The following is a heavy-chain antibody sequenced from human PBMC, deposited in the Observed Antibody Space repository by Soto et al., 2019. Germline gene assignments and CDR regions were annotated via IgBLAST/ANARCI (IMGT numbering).Heavy chain of an antibody. CDR3: ARDGEWSFDY. D-gene: IGHD3-3*01. CDR2: IKQDGSEK. CDR1: GFTFSNNY. J-gene: IGHJ4*02. V-gene: IGHV3-7*04. Sequence: EVQLVESGGGLVQPGGSVRLSCAASGFTFSNNYMSWVRQAPGKGLEWVANIKQDGSEKYYVDSVKGRFTISRDNAKNSLYLQMNSLRAEDTAMYYCARDGEWSFDYWGQGTLVTVSS.